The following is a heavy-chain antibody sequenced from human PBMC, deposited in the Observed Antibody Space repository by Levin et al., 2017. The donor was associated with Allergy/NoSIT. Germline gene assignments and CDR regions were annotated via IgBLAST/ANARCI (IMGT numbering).Heavy chain of an antibody. J-gene: IGHJ4*02. V-gene: IGHV4-59*01. Sequence: PSQTLSLTCTVSGGSISSSYWSWIRQPPGKGLEWIGYIYYSGSTNYNPSLKSRVTISVDTSKNQFSLKLSSVTAADTAVYYCARASGYCSSTSCYFDYWGQGTLVTVSS. CDR1: GGSISSSY. D-gene: IGHD2-2*01. CDR2: IYYSGST. CDR3: ARASGYCSSTSCYFDY.